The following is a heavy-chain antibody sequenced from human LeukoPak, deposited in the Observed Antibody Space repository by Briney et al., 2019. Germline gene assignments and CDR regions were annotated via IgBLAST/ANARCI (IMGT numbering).Heavy chain of an antibody. Sequence: QAGGSLRLSCAASGFTFSSYAMHWVRQAPGKGLEYVSAISSNGGSTYYANSVKGRFTISRDNSKNTLYLQMGSLRAEDTAVYYCATDISHDDGEYARGWFDSWGQGALVTVSS. CDR2: ISSNGGST. CDR1: GFTFSSYA. J-gene: IGHJ5*01. CDR3: ATDISHDDGEYARGWFDS. V-gene: IGHV3-64*01. D-gene: IGHD4-17*01.